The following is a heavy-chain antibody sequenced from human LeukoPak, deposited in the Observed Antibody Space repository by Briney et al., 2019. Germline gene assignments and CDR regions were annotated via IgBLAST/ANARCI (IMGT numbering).Heavy chain of an antibody. CDR1: GFTFSSYS. J-gene: IGHJ4*02. D-gene: IGHD6-6*01. CDR2: TSSSSSYI. CDR3: AKGAARPLYYFDY. V-gene: IGHV3-21*04. Sequence: GGSLRLSCAASGFTFSSYSMNWVRQAPGKGLEWVSSTSSSSSYIYYADSVKGRFTISRDNAKNSLYLQMNSLRAEDTAVYYCAKGAARPLYYFDYWGQGTLVTVSS.